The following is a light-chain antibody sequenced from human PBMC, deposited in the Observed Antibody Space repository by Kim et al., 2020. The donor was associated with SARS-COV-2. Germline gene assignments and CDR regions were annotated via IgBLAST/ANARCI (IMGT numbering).Light chain of an antibody. CDR2: GAS. CDR3: QQYNNWPPLYS. J-gene: IGKJ2*03. V-gene: IGKV3-15*01. CDR1: QSVSSN. Sequence: SPVDRATLSCRASQSVSSNLAWYQQKPGQAPRLLIYGASTRATGIPARFSGSGSGTEFTLTISSLQSEDFAVYYCQQYNNWPPLYSFGQGTKLEIK.